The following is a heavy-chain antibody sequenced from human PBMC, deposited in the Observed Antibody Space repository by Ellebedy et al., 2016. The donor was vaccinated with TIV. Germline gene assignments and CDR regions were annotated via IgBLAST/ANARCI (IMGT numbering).Heavy chain of an antibody. CDR3: ARDLVHFESRGYYSEY. V-gene: IGHV1-18*04. Sequence: ASVKVSCKASGYIFTIYGINWVRQAPGQGLEWMGWITAYNGNTKYAQKFQGRVSMTTDTSTSTAYMELRSLGYDDTALYYCARDLVHFESRGYYSEYWGQGTLVTVSS. D-gene: IGHD3-22*01. J-gene: IGHJ4*02. CDR2: ITAYNGNT. CDR1: GYIFTIYG.